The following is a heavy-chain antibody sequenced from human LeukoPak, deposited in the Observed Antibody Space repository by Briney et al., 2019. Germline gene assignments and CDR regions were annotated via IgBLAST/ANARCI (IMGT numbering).Heavy chain of an antibody. CDR2: ISSSSSTV. D-gene: IGHD4-23*01. CDR1: GFTFSDYS. Sequence: GGSLRLSCAASGFTFSDYSMNWVRQAPGMGLEWVSFISSSSSTVYYADSVKGRFTVSRDNAKNSLYLQMNSLRAEDTAVYYCAREAIFTSITPSDYWGQGTLVTVSS. CDR3: AREAIFTSITPSDY. V-gene: IGHV3-48*01. J-gene: IGHJ4*02.